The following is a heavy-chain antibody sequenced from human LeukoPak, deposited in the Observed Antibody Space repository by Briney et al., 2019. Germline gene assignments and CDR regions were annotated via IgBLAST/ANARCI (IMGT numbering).Heavy chain of an antibody. Sequence: SETLSLTCTVSGDSISSYSWSWVRQPPGRGLEWIGYIYNSGSTTYNPSLKSRVTISLDTSNSQFSLKLRSMTAADTAIYYCAGDYASESHRFDYWGQGTQVAVSS. CDR3: AGDYASESHRFDY. J-gene: IGHJ4*02. CDR1: GDSISSYS. D-gene: IGHD3-10*01. CDR2: IYNSGST. V-gene: IGHV4-4*08.